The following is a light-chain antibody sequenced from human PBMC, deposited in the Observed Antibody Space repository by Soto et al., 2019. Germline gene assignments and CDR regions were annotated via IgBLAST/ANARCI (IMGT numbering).Light chain of an antibody. Sequence: QSVLTQPASVSGSPGQSITISCTGTSSDVGGYNYVSWYQHNPGKAPKVMIYDVSSRPSGVSHRFSGSKSGNTASLTISGLQAEDEADYYCSSYTATNTLLFGGGTKLTVL. CDR2: DVS. CDR1: SSDVGGYNY. CDR3: SSYTATNTLL. J-gene: IGLJ3*02. V-gene: IGLV2-14*03.